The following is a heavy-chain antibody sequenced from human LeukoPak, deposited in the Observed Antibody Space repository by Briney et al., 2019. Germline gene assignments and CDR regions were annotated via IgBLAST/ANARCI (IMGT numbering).Heavy chain of an antibody. D-gene: IGHD6-13*01. V-gene: IGHV1-46*01. CDR3: ARWSIAAAEDDY. CDR1: GYTFTSYY. CDR2: INPSGGST. J-gene: IGHJ4*02. Sequence: ASVKVSCKASGYTFTSYYMHWVRQAPAQGLEWMGIINPSGGSTSYAQKFQGRVTMTRDTSTSTVYMELSSLRSEDTAVYYCARWSIAAAEDDYWGQGTLVTVSS.